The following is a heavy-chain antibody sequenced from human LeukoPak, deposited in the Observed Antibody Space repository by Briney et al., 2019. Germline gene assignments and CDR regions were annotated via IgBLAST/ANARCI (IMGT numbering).Heavy chain of an antibody. CDR1: GYTFTSYD. CDR3: ARGRKYSYRKAPFDY. CDR2: MNPNSGNT. V-gene: IGHV1-8*01. J-gene: IGHJ4*02. Sequence: ASVKVSCKASGYTFTSYDIKWVRQATGQGLEWMGWMNPNSGNTGYAQKFQGRVTMTRNTSISTAYMELSSLRSEDTAVYYCARGRKYSYRKAPFDYWGQGTLVTVSS. D-gene: IGHD5-18*01.